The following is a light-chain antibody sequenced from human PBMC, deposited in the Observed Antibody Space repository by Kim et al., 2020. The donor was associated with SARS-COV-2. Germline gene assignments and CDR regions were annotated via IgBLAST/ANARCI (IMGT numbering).Light chain of an antibody. V-gene: IGKV1-33*01. Sequence: ASVGERVTITCQASQDVSDHLHWFQQRPGKAPDLLIYDVSNSQTGVPSRFSGSGSGTHFTLTISSLQPEDIATYYCHQYHNLPLTFGGGTKVDIK. J-gene: IGKJ4*01. CDR1: QDVSDH. CDR2: DVS. CDR3: HQYHNLPLT.